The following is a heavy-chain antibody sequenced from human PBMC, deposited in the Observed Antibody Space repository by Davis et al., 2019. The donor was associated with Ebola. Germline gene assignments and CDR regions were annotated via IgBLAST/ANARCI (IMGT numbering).Heavy chain of an antibody. CDR1: GSTFILYA. D-gene: IGHD4-11*01. Sequence: GESLKISCAVSGSTFILYATSWVRQAPGKGLEWVSTITGLGDVTFYADSVKGRFTISRDNAKKSVYLQMNSLRAEDTAVYYCARDYSDDLYYYYYMDVWGKGTTVTVSS. V-gene: IGHV3-23*01. CDR3: ARDYSDDLYYYYYMDV. J-gene: IGHJ6*03. CDR2: ITGLGDVT.